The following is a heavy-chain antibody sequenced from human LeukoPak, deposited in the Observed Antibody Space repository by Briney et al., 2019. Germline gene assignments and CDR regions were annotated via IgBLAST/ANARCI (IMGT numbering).Heavy chain of an antibody. CDR1: GFTFSSYG. CDR2: IRYDGSNK. CDR3: ARDPIDSGSYYGAFDI. D-gene: IGHD1-26*01. J-gene: IGHJ3*02. Sequence: GGSLRLSCAASGFTFSSYGMHWVRQAPGKGLEWVAFIRYDGSNKYYADSVKGRFTISRDNSKNTLYLHVNSLRPEDTAVYYCARDPIDSGSYYGAFDIWGQGTMVTVSS. V-gene: IGHV3-30*02.